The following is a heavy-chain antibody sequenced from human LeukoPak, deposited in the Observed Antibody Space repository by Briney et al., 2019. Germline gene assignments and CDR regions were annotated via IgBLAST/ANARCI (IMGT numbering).Heavy chain of an antibody. Sequence: GGSLRLSCAASGFTFDDYAMHWVRQAPGKGLEWVSGISWNSGSIGYADSVKGRFTISRDNAKNSLYLQMNSLRAEDTALYYCAKDMGVVPAAASDYWGQGTQVTVSS. D-gene: IGHD2-2*01. CDR1: GFTFDDYA. CDR2: ISWNSGSI. V-gene: IGHV3-9*01. J-gene: IGHJ4*02. CDR3: AKDMGVVPAAASDY.